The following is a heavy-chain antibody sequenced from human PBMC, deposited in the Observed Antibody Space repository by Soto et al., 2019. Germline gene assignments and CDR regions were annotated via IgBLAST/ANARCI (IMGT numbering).Heavy chain of an antibody. CDR2: IYYTGST. V-gene: IGHV4-61*01. D-gene: IGHD2-21*02. CDR1: GGSVSSGNYY. J-gene: IGHJ4*02. CDR3: ARHLPYCGGDCYSLDY. Sequence: PSETLSLTCTVSGGSVSSGNYYWSWIRQPPGEGLEWIGFIYYTGSTSYNPSLKSRVTISVDTSKNQFSLNLSSVTAADTVVYYCARHLPYCGGDCYSLDYWGQGTLVTVSS.